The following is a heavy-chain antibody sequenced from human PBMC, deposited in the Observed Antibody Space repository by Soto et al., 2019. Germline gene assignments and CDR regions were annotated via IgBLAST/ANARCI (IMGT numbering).Heavy chain of an antibody. CDR2: ISAYNGNT. Sequence: QVQLVQSGAEVKKPGASVRVSCKASDYTFSNFGISWVRQAPGQGLEWMGWISAYNGNTNYVEILQGRGTMTTDTSTITAYMELRSLRSDDTAMYYCARVSRVDYPLRLDYWGQGTLVTVSS. V-gene: IGHV1-18*01. J-gene: IGHJ4*02. CDR3: ARVSRVDYPLRLDY. CDR1: DYTFSNFG. D-gene: IGHD3-3*01.